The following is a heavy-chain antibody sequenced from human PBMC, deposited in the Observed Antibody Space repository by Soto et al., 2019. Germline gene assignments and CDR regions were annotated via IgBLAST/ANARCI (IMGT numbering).Heavy chain of an antibody. V-gene: IGHV3-33*01. J-gene: IGHJ4*02. CDR1: GFTFSSYG. D-gene: IGHD3-22*01. CDR3: AREYYYDSSGYRNLDY. Sequence: PGGSLRLSXAASGFTFSSYGMHWVRQAPGKGLEWVAVIWYDGSNKYYADSVKGRFTISRDNSKNTLYLQMNSLRAEDTAVYYCAREYYYDSSGYRNLDYWGQGTLVTVSS. CDR2: IWYDGSNK.